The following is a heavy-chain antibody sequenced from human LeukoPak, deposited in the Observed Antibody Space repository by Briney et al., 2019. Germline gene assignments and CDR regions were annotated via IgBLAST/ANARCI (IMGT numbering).Heavy chain of an antibody. V-gene: IGHV3-48*01. CDR2: ISSSSSTI. CDR3: AREYRDYYDSSGYHPPMIDY. J-gene: IGHJ4*02. D-gene: IGHD3-22*01. Sequence: GGSLRLSCAASGFTFSSYSMNWVRQAPGKGLEWVSYISSSSSTIYYADSVKGRFTISRDNAKNSLYLQMSSLRAEDTAVYYCAREYRDYYDSSGYHPPMIDYWGQGTLVTVSS. CDR1: GFTFSSYS.